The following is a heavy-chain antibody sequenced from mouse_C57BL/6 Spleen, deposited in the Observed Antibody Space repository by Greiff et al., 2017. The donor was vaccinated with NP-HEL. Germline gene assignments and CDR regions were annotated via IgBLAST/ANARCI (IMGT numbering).Heavy chain of an antibody. CDR3: ARFYYGSSGYYAMDY. CDR2: IRNKANGYTT. CDR1: GFTFTDYY. Sequence: EVMLVESGGGLVQPGGSLSLSCAASGFTFTDYYMSWVRQPPGKALEWLGFIRNKANGYTTEYSASVKGRFTISRDNSQSILYLQMNALRAEDSATYYCARFYYGSSGYYAMDYWGQGTSVTVSS. V-gene: IGHV7-3*01. D-gene: IGHD1-1*01. J-gene: IGHJ4*01.